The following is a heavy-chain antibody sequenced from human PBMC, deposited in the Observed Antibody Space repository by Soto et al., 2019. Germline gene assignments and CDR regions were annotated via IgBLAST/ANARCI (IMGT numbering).Heavy chain of an antibody. CDR1: GGSISSGGYY. CDR3: ARKDSGYGDYMDV. J-gene: IGHJ6*03. V-gene: IGHV4-31*03. Sequence: QVQLQESGPGLVKPSQTLSLTCTVSGGSISSGGYYWSWIRQHPGKGLERIGYIYYSGSTYYNPSLKSRVTMSVDTSENQFSLRLSSVTAADTAVYYCARKDSGYGDYMDVWGKGTTVTVSS. CDR2: IYYSGST. D-gene: IGHD5-12*01.